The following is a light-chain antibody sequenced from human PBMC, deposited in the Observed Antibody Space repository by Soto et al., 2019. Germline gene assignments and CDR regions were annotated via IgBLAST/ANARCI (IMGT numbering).Light chain of an antibody. CDR1: SGHSNYA. CDR3: QTWGTGIVI. V-gene: IGLV4-69*01. J-gene: IGLJ2*01. CDR2: LNRDGSH. Sequence: QLVLTQSPSASASLGASVKLTCTLSSGHSNYAIAWHQQQPEKGPWYLMKLNRDGSHSKGDGIPNRCSGSSSGAERYLTISSLQYEDEDDYYCQTWGTGIVIFGGGTKLTVL.